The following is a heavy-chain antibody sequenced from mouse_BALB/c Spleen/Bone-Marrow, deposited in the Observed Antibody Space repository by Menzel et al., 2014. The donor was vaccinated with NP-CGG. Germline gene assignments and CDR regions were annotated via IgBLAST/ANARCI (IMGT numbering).Heavy chain of an antibody. D-gene: IGHD2-12*01. V-gene: IGHV5-9-3*01. CDR3: TRQGDYRDAMDY. CDR2: FSSGGGYS. J-gene: IGHJ4*01. CDR1: GFTFSNYA. Sequence: EVHLVESGGGLVKPGRSLYLSCAASGFTFSNYAMSWVRQTPEKGLEWVATFSSGGGYSYYPDTLKGRFTISRDNAKNILYLQMGSLRTEDTAMYYCTRQGDYRDAMDYWGQGTSVTVSS.